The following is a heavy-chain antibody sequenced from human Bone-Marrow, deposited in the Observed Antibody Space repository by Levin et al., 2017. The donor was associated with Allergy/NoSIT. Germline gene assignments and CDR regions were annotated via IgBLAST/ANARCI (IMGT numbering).Heavy chain of an antibody. D-gene: IGHD3-10*01. V-gene: IGHV4-59*01. Sequence: SETLSLTCTVSGGSISGYYWSWVRQPPGKGLEWVGHIFYSGSTNYNPSLKSGATISINTSKNQFSLNLTSVTAADTAFYYCARSVAGEFDYWGQGTLVTVSS. CDR3: ARSVAGEFDY. J-gene: IGHJ4*02. CDR2: IFYSGST. CDR1: GGSISGYY.